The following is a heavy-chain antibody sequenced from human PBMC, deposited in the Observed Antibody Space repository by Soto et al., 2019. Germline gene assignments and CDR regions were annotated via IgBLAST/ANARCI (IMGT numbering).Heavy chain of an antibody. CDR2: IHYSGST. J-gene: IGHJ5*02. Sequence: SETLSLTCTVSAGSISSYYWSWIRQPPGKGLEWIGYIHYSGSTNYNPSLQSRVTISVDTSKNQFSLRLTSVTAADTAVYYCARESSGRPDWFDPWGQGTLVTVSS. CDR3: ARESSGRPDWFDP. V-gene: IGHV4-59*01. D-gene: IGHD1-26*01. CDR1: AGSISSYY.